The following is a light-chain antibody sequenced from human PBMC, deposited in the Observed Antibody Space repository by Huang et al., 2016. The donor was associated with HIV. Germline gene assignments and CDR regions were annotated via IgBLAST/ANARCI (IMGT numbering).Light chain of an antibody. CDR1: QSVTNSS. CDR2: GAS. CDR3: QQYGSFVS. Sequence: EIVLTQSPGTLSLSPGKRATLPCRVSQSVTNSSLAWYQQKPGRAPRLLIYGASNRAIGVPDRFSGSGSGTDFTLTISRLEPEDFAVYYCQQYGSFVSFGQGTKVEIK. V-gene: IGKV3-20*01. J-gene: IGKJ1*01.